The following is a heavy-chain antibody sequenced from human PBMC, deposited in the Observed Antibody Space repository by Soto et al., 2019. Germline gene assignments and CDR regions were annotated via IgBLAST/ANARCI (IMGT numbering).Heavy chain of an antibody. CDR3: AKERSGWLHNDEFDY. CDR2: ISYDGSNK. Sequence: QVQLVESGGGVVQPGRSLRLSCAASGFTFSSYGMHWVRQAPGKGLEWVAVISYDGSNKYYADSVKGRFTISRDNSKNTLHLQVNSLRAVDTAVYYCAKERSGWLHNDEFDYWGQGTLVTVSS. CDR1: GFTFSSYG. V-gene: IGHV3-30*18. J-gene: IGHJ4*02. D-gene: IGHD5-12*01.